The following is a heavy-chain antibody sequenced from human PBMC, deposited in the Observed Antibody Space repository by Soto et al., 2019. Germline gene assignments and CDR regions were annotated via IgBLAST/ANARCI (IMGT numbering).Heavy chain of an antibody. Sequence: QVQLVESGGTVVQPGTSLRLSCVASGFTFSNYGTHWARQAPGKGLEWVAYLQYDGTYIHYSDSVQGRFTISRDNSRNTLYLQMKSLRAEDTALYYCARNPRPTYGDYADYWGQGTLVTVSA. D-gene: IGHD4-17*01. V-gene: IGHV3-33*05. CDR3: ARNPRPTYGDYADY. J-gene: IGHJ4*02. CDR2: LQYDGTYI. CDR1: GFTFSNYG.